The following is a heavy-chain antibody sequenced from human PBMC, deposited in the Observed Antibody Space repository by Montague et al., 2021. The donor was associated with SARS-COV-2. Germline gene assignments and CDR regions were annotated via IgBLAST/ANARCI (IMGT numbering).Heavy chain of an antibody. CDR1: GDSISSGTHY. D-gene: IGHD3-22*01. CDR3: ARGAPTITMIVVVFTGAGWYFDL. V-gene: IGHV4-61*02. Sequence: TLSLTCTVSGDSISSGTHYWSWIRQPAGKGLEWIGRIYTSGGTNYNPSLKSRVTISVDTSNNQFSLNLSSVTAADTAVYYCARGAPTITMIVVVFTGAGWYFDLWGRGTLVTVSS. CDR2: IYTSGGT. J-gene: IGHJ2*01.